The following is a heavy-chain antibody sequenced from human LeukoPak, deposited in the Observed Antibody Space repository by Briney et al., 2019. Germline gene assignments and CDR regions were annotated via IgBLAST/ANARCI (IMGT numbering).Heavy chain of an antibody. CDR2: ISWNSGSI. D-gene: IGHD3-16*02. V-gene: IGHV3-9*01. J-gene: IGHJ5*02. CDR1: GFTFDDYA. CDR3: AKGGIRSGELLLLS. Sequence: PGGSLRLSCAASGFTFDDYAMHWVRQAPGKGLEGVSGISWNSGSIGYADSVKGRFTISRDNAKNSLYLQMNSLRAEDTALYYCAKGGIRSGELLLLSWGQGTLVTVSS.